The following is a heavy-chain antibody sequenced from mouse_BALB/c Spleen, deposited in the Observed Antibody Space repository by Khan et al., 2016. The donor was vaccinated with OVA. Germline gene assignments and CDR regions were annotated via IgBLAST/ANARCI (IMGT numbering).Heavy chain of an antibody. CDR3: VRHKNYYGEDAMDY. CDR2: IRSTTNNYAT. V-gene: IGHV10-1*02. J-gene: IGHJ4*01. Sequence: EVQLVESGGGLVQPKGSLKLSCAASGFTFNTYAMNWVRPAPGKGLEWVARIRSTTNNYATYYADSVKDRFNISRAASQSMPYLQMNNLKTEDAAMYYCVRHKNYYGEDAMDYWGQGTSVTVSS. D-gene: IGHD1-1*01. CDR1: GFTFNTYA.